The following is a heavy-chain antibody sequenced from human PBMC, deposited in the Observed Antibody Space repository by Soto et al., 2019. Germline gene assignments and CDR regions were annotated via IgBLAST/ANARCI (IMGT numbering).Heavy chain of an antibody. Sequence: SETLSLTCDVSGDTISTGGYTWAWIRQPPGKALEWIGHIYHSGNTNYNPSLKSRVTISVDTSKNQFSLKLSSVTAADTAVYYCARDRVLIGYSYGSHYFDYWGQGTLVTVSS. J-gene: IGHJ4*02. CDR1: GDTISTGGYT. CDR3: ARDRVLIGYSYGSHYFDY. D-gene: IGHD5-18*01. V-gene: IGHV4-61*08. CDR2: IYHSGNT.